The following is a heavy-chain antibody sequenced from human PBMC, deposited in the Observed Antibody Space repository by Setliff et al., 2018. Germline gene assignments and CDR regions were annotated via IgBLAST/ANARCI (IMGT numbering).Heavy chain of an antibody. Sequence: PSETLSLTCTVSGGSMSSGDYWWGWIRQPPGKGLEWIGSINYSGKIYYNPSLKSRATMSVDASKNQFSLKLNSVTAADAAIYYCARQVGGGLWTFDVWGQGTMVT. J-gene: IGHJ3*01. CDR2: INYSGKI. CDR1: GGSMSSGDYW. V-gene: IGHV4-39*01. D-gene: IGHD3-16*01. CDR3: ARQVGGGLWTFDV.